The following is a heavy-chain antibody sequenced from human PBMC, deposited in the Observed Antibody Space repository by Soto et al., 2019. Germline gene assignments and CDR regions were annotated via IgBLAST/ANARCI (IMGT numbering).Heavy chain of an antibody. CDR1: GGSFSGYY. CDR3: ARGAMVRGVIIVYYYYGMDV. V-gene: IGHV4-34*01. D-gene: IGHD3-10*01. CDR2: INHSGST. Sequence: SETLSLTCAVYGGSFSGYYWSWIRQPPGKGLEWIGEINHSGSTNYDPSLKSRVTISVDTSKNQFSLKLSSVTAADTAVYYCARGAMVRGVIIVYYYYGMDVWGQGTTVTVSS. J-gene: IGHJ6*02.